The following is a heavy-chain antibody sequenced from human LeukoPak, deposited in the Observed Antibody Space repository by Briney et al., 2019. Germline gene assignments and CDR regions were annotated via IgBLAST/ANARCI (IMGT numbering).Heavy chain of an antibody. J-gene: IGHJ4*02. CDR1: GYTFTGYY. D-gene: IGHD2-15*01. CDR2: INPYRGGT. V-gene: IGHV1-2*02. CDR3: ARGYCSGGGCYRMGYYFDY. Sequence: GASVKVSCKASGYTFTGYYMYWVRQAPGQGLEWMGWINPYRGGTNYAQKFQGRVTMTTDTSTTTAYMELRSLRSDDTAVYYCARGYCSGGGCYRMGYYFDYWGQGTLVTVSS.